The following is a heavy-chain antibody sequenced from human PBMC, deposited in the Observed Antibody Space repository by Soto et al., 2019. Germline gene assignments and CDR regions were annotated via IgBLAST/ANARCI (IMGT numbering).Heavy chain of an antibody. CDR2: INHSGNT. D-gene: IGHD3-3*01. Sequence: QVQLQQWGAGLLKPSATLSLTCAVFGGSFSGYYWSWIRQPPGKGLEWSGEINHSGNTNYNPSLKSIVRISVGASKTQFSLELSSMTGADTAVYYCARVSTIYYSGRDVFGQGTTFTVSS. CDR1: GGSFSGYY. J-gene: IGHJ6*02. CDR3: ARVSTIYYSGRDV. V-gene: IGHV4-34*01.